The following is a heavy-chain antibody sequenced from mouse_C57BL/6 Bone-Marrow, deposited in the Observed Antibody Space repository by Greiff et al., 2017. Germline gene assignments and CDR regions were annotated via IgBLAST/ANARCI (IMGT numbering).Heavy chain of an antibody. Sequence: QVQLQQPGAELVKPGASVKLSCKASGYTFTSYWMQWVKQRPGQGLEWIGEIDPSDSYTNYNQKFKGKATLTVDTSSSTAYMQLSSLTSEDPAVYYCARGEEDYESAMDYWGQGTSVTVSS. J-gene: IGHJ4*01. CDR1: GYTFTSYW. D-gene: IGHD1-1*01. CDR2: IDPSDSYT. V-gene: IGHV1-50*01. CDR3: ARGEEDYESAMDY.